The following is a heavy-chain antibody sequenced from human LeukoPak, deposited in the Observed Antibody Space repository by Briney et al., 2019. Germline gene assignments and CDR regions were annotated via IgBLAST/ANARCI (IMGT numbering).Heavy chain of an antibody. CDR3: ARHGPDYYDSSGYYIY. CDR1: GGSVSGYY. D-gene: IGHD3-22*01. CDR2: IYYSGST. Sequence: SETLSLTCTVSGGSVSGYYWSWIRQPPGKGLEWIGYIYYSGSTNYNPSLKSRVTISVDTSKNQFSLKLSSVTAADTAVYYCARHGPDYYDSSGYYIYWGQGTLVTVSS. J-gene: IGHJ4*02. V-gene: IGHV4-59*08.